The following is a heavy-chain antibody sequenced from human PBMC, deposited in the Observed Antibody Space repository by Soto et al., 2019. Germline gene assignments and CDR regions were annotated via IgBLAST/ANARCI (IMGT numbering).Heavy chain of an antibody. D-gene: IGHD3-3*01. CDR2: INAGNGNT. CDR3: ARDATLHCDFWKKWNWFDL. CDR1: GYTFTSYA. Sequence: GASVKVSCKASGYTFTSYAMHWVRQAPGQRLEWMGWINAGNGNTKYSQKFQGRVTITRDTSASTAYMELSSLRSEDSGVYYCARDATLHCDFWKKWNWFDLWGQGTLVTVSS. J-gene: IGHJ5*02. V-gene: IGHV1-3*01.